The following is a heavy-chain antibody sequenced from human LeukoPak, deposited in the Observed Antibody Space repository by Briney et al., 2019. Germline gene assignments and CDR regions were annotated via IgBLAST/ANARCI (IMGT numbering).Heavy chain of an antibody. D-gene: IGHD3-10*01. Sequence: PSQTLSLTCTVSGGSISSGGYYWRWIRQPPGKGLEWIGYIYYSGSTNYNPSLKSRVTISIDTSKNQFSLNLSSVTAADTAVYYCARGRVVRGVILYWYFDLRGRGTLVTVSS. CDR3: ARGRVVRGVILYWYFDL. V-gene: IGHV4-61*08. J-gene: IGHJ2*01. CDR1: GGSISSGGYY. CDR2: IYYSGST.